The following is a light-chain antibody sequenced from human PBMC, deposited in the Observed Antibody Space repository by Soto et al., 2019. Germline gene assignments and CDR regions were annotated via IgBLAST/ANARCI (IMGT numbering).Light chain of an antibody. CDR1: QSFSRSF. CDR2: GAS. Sequence: EIVLTQSPGTLSLSPGERASLSCRASQSFSRSFLAWYQQKPGQAPRLLIYGASSRATGIPDRFSGSRSGTDFTLTISRLEPEDFAVYYCQQYDGSVVDFGLGTRLDI. CDR3: QQYDGSVVD. V-gene: IGKV3-20*01. J-gene: IGKJ2*01.